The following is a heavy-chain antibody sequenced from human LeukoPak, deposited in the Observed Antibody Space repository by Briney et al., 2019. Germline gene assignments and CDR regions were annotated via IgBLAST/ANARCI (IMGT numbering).Heavy chain of an antibody. J-gene: IGHJ4*02. V-gene: IGHV1-2*06. CDR3: ARARVGAKFDFDY. Sequence: ASVKVSCKASGYTFTGYYMHWVRQAPGQGLEWMARINPNSGGTNYAQKFQGRVTMTRDTSISTAYMELSSLRSDDTAVYYCARARVGAKFDFDYWGQGTLVTVSS. D-gene: IGHD1-26*01. CDR1: GYTFTGYY. CDR2: INPNSGGT.